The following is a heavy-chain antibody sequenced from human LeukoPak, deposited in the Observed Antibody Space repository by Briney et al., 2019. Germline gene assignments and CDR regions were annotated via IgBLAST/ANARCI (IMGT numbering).Heavy chain of an antibody. D-gene: IGHD3-22*01. CDR1: GGSFSGYY. V-gene: IGHV4-34*01. J-gene: IGHJ4*02. CDR3: ARGPYYYDKFDY. CDR2: INHSGST. Sequence: PSETLSLTGAVYGGSFSGYYWSWIRQPPGKGLEWIGEINHSGSTNYNPSLKSRVTISVDTSKNQFSLKLSSVTAADTAVYYCARGPYYYDKFDYWGQGTLVTVSS.